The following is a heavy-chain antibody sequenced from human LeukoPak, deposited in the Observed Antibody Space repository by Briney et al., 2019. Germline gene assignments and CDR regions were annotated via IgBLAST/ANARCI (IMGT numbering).Heavy chain of an antibody. V-gene: IGHV4-34*01. D-gene: IGHD2-15*01. CDR3: ARDRGYCSGGSCYSGASYYMDV. J-gene: IGHJ6*03. CDR2: INHSGST. Sequence: SETLSLTCAVYGGSFSGYHWSWIRQPPGKGLEWIGEINHSGSTNYNPSLKSRVTISVDTSKNQFSLKLSSVTAADTAVYYCARDRGYCSGGSCYSGASYYMDVWGKGTTVTVSS. CDR1: GGSFSGYH.